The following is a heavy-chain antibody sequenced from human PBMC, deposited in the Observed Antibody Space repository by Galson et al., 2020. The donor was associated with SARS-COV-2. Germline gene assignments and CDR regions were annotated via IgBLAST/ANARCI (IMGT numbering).Heavy chain of an antibody. D-gene: IGHD3-3*01. Sequence: SETLSLTCTVSGGSISSSSYYWGWIRQPPGKGLEWIGSIYYSGSTYYNPSLKSRVPISVDTSKNQFSLKLSSVTAADTAVYYCARDQRVGIRVLEWLSTAYGMDGWGQGTTVTVSS. CDR1: GGSISSSSYY. CDR2: IYYSGST. J-gene: IGHJ6*02. CDR3: ARDQRVGIRVLEWLSTAYGMDG. V-gene: IGHV4-39*02.